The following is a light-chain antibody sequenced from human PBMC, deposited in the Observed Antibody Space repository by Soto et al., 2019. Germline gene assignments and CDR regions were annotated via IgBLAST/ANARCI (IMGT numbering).Light chain of an antibody. CDR1: ESVSSSY. V-gene: IGKV3-20*01. CDR2: GAS. Sequence: EVVLTQSPVTLSWSPGERATLSCRASESVSSSYLAWYQQKPGQAPRLLIYGASSRATGIPDRFSGSGSGTDFTLTISRLEPEDFAVYYCQQYGSSLLTFGGGTKVDIK. J-gene: IGKJ4*01. CDR3: QQYGSSLLT.